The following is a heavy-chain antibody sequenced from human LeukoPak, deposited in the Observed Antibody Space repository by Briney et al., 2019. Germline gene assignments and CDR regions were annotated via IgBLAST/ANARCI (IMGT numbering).Heavy chain of an antibody. CDR2: IRGSGGST. CDR3: ARDPNGDYVGAFWFDP. J-gene: IGHJ5*02. D-gene: IGHD4-17*01. Sequence: GGSLRLSCAASGFTFSNYAMMWVRQAPGKGLEWVAAIRGSGGSTYYADSVKGRFTISRDNSKNTLFLQMSSLRADDTAVYYCARDPNGDYVGAFWFDPRGQGTLVSV. CDR1: GFTFSNYA. V-gene: IGHV3-23*01.